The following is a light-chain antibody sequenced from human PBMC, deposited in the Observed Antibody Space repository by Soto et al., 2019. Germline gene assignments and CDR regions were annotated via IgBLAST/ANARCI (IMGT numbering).Light chain of an antibody. V-gene: IGKV1-5*03. CDR3: QQYNSYPYT. J-gene: IGKJ2*01. CDR2: QAS. Sequence: DIQMTQSPSTLSASIRDRVTITCRASQSITYWLAWYQQKPGQAPKLLIYQASTLESGVPSRFSGSGSGTEFTLTISSLQPDDFATYYCQQYNSYPYTFGQGTEVDIK. CDR1: QSITYW.